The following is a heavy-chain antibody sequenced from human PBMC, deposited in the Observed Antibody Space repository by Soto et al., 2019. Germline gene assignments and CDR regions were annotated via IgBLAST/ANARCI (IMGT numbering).Heavy chain of an antibody. CDR2: ISYDGSNK. V-gene: IGHV3-30*18. Sequence: GGSLRLSCAASGFTFSSYGMHWVRQAPGKGLEWVAVISYDGSNKYYADSVKGRFTISRDNSKNTLYLQMNSLRAEDTAVYYCAKGRWLLHPYYFDYWGQGTLVTVSS. J-gene: IGHJ4*02. CDR3: AKGRWLLHPYYFDY. D-gene: IGHD3-3*01. CDR1: GFTFSSYG.